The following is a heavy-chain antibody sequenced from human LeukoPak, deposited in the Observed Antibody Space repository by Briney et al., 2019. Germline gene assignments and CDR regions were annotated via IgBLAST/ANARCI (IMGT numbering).Heavy chain of an antibody. V-gene: IGHV3-33*01. CDR1: GFTFSTYG. J-gene: IGHJ4*02. Sequence: GGSLRLSCAASGFTFSTYGMHWVRQTPGKGLEWVAVIWFDGSKIYYTDSVKGRFTISRDNSKNTLFLQMNSLRAEDSGVYYCARDLAKGRYFDYWGQGTLVTVSP. CDR2: IWFDGSKI. D-gene: IGHD1-26*01. CDR3: ARDLAKGRYFDY.